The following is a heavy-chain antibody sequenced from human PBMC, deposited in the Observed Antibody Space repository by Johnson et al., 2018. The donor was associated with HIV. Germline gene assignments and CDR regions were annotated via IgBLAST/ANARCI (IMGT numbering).Heavy chain of an antibody. CDR3: AREQWADAFDI. D-gene: IGHD6-19*01. CDR1: GFTFSSYG. J-gene: IGHJ3*02. CDR2: ISYDGSEK. Sequence: QVHLVESGGGVVQPGRSLRLSCAASGFTFSSYGMHWVRQAPGKGLEWVAVISYDGSEKYYVDSVKGRFTISRDNAKNSLYLQMNSLRAEDTAVYYCAREQWADAFDIWGQGTMVTVSS. V-gene: IGHV3-30*03.